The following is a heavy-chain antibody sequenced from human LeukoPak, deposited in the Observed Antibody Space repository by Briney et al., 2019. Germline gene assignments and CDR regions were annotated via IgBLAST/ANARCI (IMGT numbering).Heavy chain of an antibody. CDR3: ARDNLDDAFDT. Sequence: SETLSLTCAVSGGSISSGGYSWSWIRQPPGKGLEWIGYIYHSGSTYYNPSLKSRVTISVDRSKNQFSLKLSSVTAADTAVYYCARDNLDDAFDTWGQGTMVTVSS. CDR2: IYHSGST. D-gene: IGHD1-1*01. J-gene: IGHJ3*02. V-gene: IGHV4-30-2*01. CDR1: GGSISSGGYS.